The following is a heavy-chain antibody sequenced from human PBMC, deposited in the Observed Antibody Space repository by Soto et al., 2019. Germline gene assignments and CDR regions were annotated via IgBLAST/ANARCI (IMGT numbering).Heavy chain of an antibody. V-gene: IGHV3-11*05. Sequence: GGPLSPSCVASGFIFSDYYMAWIRRAPGKGLEWVSYISDGGSYTNHGNSVRGRVSVSRDDARNSLYLQIKNLRVEDTGVYYCARAPGAVNSYAGVDVWGQGTTVTVSS. J-gene: IGHJ6*02. CDR1: GFIFSDYY. D-gene: IGHD6-19*01. CDR2: ISDGGSYT. CDR3: ARAPGAVNSYAGVDV.